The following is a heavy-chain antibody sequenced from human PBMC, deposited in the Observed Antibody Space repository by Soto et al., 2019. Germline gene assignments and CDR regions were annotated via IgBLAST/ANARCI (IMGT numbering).Heavy chain of an antibody. J-gene: IGHJ5*02. D-gene: IGHD3-10*01. CDR3: GRDYVVRGRDSNWFDP. Sequence: EVQLVESGGGLVQPGGSLRLSCTASGFTFSSYWMHWVRQAPGKGPVWVSRINSDGSSIRYADSVKGRFTSSRDNTKNTLCLQIDSLRVEDTAVYYCGRDYVVRGRDSNWFDPWGQGTLVTVSS. CDR1: GFTFSSYW. CDR2: INSDGSSI. V-gene: IGHV3-74*01.